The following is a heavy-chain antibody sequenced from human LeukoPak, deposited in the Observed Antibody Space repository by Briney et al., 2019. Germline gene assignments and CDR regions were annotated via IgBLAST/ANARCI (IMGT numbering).Heavy chain of an antibody. Sequence: PSETLSLTCAVYGGSFSGYYWSWIRQPPGKGLEWIGYIYYSGCTNYNPSLKSRVTISVDTSKNQFPLELSSVTAADTAVYYCAREAYYYGSGSYYIHDAFDIWGQGTMVTVSS. D-gene: IGHD3-10*01. CDR1: GGSFSGYY. J-gene: IGHJ3*02. CDR3: AREAYYYGSGSYYIHDAFDI. V-gene: IGHV4-59*01. CDR2: IYYSGCT.